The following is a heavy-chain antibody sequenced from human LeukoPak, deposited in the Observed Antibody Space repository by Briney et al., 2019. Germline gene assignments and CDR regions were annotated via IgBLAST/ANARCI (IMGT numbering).Heavy chain of an antibody. D-gene: IGHD2-2*01. J-gene: IGHJ4*02. Sequence: PGGSLRLSCAASGFTFSSYEMNWVRQAPGKGLEWVSYISSSGSTIYYADSVKGRFTISRDNAKNSLYLQMNSLRAEDTAVYYCARDCSSTSCPDFDYWGQGTLVTVSP. CDR3: ARDCSSTSCPDFDY. CDR2: ISSSGSTI. CDR1: GFTFSSYE. V-gene: IGHV3-48*03.